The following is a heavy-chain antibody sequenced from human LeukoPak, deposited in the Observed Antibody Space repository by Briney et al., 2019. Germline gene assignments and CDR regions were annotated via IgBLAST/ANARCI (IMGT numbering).Heavy chain of an antibody. CDR2: ISRSGSTK. CDR3: AGEFYDILTGYRRRRNQFDY. V-gene: IGHV3-11*01. CDR1: GFTFSDYN. Sequence: PGGSLRLSCAASGFTFSDYNMRWIRQAPGKGLEWVSSISRSGSTKYYADSVKGRFTISRDNAKNSLFLQMNSLRAEDTAVYYCAGEFYDILTGYRRRRNQFDYWGQGTLVTVSS. J-gene: IGHJ4*02. D-gene: IGHD3-9*01.